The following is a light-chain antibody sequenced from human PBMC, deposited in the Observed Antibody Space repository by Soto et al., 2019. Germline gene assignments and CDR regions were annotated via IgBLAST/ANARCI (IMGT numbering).Light chain of an antibody. J-gene: IGKJ1*01. CDR2: DVS. Sequence: EIVFTQSPGTLSLSPGERATLSCRASQSLSGRYLAWYQQKLGQAPRLLIYDVSSRASGIPDRFSGSGSGTEFTLTISSLQSEDFAVYYCQQFNNWPRTFGQGTMV. CDR1: QSLSGRY. V-gene: IGKV3D-20*02. CDR3: QQFNNWPRT.